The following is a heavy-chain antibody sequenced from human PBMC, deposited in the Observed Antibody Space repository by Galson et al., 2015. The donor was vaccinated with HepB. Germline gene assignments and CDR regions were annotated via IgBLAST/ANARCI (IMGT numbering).Heavy chain of an antibody. CDR3: ARVLQQWLVRPIYYFDY. CDR1: GFTFSSYW. CDR2: IKQDGSEK. V-gene: IGHV3-7*03. J-gene: IGHJ4*02. D-gene: IGHD6-19*01. Sequence: SLRLSCAASGFTFSSYWMSWVRQAPGKGLEWVANIKQDGSEKYYVDSVKGRFTISRDNAKNSLYLQMNSLRAEDTAVYYCARVLQQWLVRPIYYFDYWGQGTLVTVSS.